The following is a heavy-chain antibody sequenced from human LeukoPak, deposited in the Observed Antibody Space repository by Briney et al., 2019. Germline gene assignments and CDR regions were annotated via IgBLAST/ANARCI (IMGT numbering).Heavy chain of an antibody. CDR2: ISYDGSNK. Sequence: GGSLRLSCAVSGFTFSSYAMHWVRQAPGKGLEWVAVISYDGSNKYYADSVKGRFTISRDNSKNTLYLQMNSLRAEDTAVYYCARGKYDILTGYLYPIDYWGQGTLVTVSS. J-gene: IGHJ4*02. V-gene: IGHV3-30*04. CDR1: GFTFSSYA. D-gene: IGHD3-9*01. CDR3: ARGKYDILTGYLYPIDY.